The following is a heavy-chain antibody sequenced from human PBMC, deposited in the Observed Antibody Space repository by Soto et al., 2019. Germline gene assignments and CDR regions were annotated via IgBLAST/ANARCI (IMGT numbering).Heavy chain of an antibody. J-gene: IGHJ4*02. CDR1: GFTFSSYA. Sequence: GGSLRLSCAASGFTFSSYAMHWVRQAPGKGLEWVAVISYDGSNKYYADSVKGRFTISRDNSKNTLYLQMNSLRAEDTALYYCARDGAVAGIDNWGQGTLVTVSS. CDR2: ISYDGSNK. CDR3: ARDGAVAGIDN. D-gene: IGHD6-19*01. V-gene: IGHV3-30-3*01.